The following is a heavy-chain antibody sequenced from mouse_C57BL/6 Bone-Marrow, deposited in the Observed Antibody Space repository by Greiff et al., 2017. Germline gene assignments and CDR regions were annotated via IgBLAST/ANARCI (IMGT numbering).Heavy chain of an antibody. Sequence: EVQLVESGGGLVQPGGSLSLSCAASGFTFTDYYMSWVRQPPGKALEWLGFIRNKANGYTTEYSASVKGRFTISRDNSQSILYLQMNALRAEDSATYYCASLYDYGEDYWGQGTSVTVSS. CDR2: IRNKANGYTT. V-gene: IGHV7-3*01. J-gene: IGHJ4*01. CDR3: ASLYDYGEDY. CDR1: GFTFTDYY. D-gene: IGHD2-4*01.